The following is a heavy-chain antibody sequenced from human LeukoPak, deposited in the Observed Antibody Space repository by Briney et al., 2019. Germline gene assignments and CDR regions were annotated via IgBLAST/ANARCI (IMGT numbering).Heavy chain of an antibody. CDR2: IYSGGST. J-gene: IGHJ4*01. Sequence: GGSLRLSCAASGFTVRNNYMSWVRQAPGKGLEWVSVIYSGGSTYYADSVKGRFTISRDNSKNTLYLQMNSLRAEDTAVYFCATGERMLRGDGVDYWGHGTLVTVSS. CDR1: GFTVRNNY. CDR3: ATGERMLRGDGVDY. D-gene: IGHD3-10*01. V-gene: IGHV3-66*01.